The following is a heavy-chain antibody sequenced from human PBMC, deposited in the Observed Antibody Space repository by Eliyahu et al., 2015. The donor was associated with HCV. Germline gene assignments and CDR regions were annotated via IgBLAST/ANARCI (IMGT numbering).Heavy chain of an antibody. J-gene: IGHJ2*01. CDR3: ARGIVIWFGDHNPSYWYFDL. Sequence: QVQLQQWGAGLLKPSETLSLTCAVYGGSFSGYYWSWIRQPPGKGLEWXGEINXSVSTNYNPSXKSRVTISVDTSKNHFSLKLTSVTAADTAVYYCARGIVIWFGDHNPSYWYFDLWGRGTLVTVSS. V-gene: IGHV4-34*01. CDR1: GGSFSGYY. CDR2: INXSVST. D-gene: IGHD3-10*01.